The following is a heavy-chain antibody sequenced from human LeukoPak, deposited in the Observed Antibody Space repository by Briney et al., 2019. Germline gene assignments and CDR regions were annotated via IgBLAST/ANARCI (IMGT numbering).Heavy chain of an antibody. J-gene: IGHJ4*02. D-gene: IGHD4-23*01. Sequence: SGTLSLTCTVSGGSIRSDYWSWVRQPPGKGLEWIGYIHYSGSTNYNASLKSRLTMSVDMSKNQFSLKLTSVTAADTAVYYCARLGRKTTVVPPDFDCWGQGTLVTVSS. CDR1: GGSIRSDY. V-gene: IGHV4-59*01. CDR2: IHYSGST. CDR3: ARLGRKTTVVPPDFDC.